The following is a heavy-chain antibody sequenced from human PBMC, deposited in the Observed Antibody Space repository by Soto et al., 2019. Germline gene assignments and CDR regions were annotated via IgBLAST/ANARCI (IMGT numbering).Heavy chain of an antibody. CDR1: GFTFSSYA. CDR3: AGGGTSANYAFDI. D-gene: IGHD2-8*02. CDR2: ITGSGGTT. J-gene: IGHJ3*02. Sequence: EVQLLESGGGLVQLGGSLRLSCAASGFTFSSYAMSWVRQAPGKGLAWVSSITGSGGTTYYADSVQGRFTISRDNSKNKLYLQMNTLRAEDTAVYYCAGGGTSANYAFDIWGQGTLVTVSS. V-gene: IGHV3-23*01.